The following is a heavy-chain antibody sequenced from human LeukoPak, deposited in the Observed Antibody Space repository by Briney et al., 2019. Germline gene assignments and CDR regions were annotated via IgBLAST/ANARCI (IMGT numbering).Heavy chain of an antibody. D-gene: IGHD6-6*01. CDR2: INPNSGGT. J-gene: IGHJ6*03. Sequence: ASVKVSCKASGYTFTGYYMHWVRQAPGQGLEWMGWINPNSGGTNYVQKFQGRVTMTRDTSISTAYMELSRLRSDDTAVYYCARDLGSSSTNYYYYYYMDVWGKGTTVTVSS. CDR1: GYTFTGYY. V-gene: IGHV1-2*02. CDR3: ARDLGSSSTNYYYYYYMDV.